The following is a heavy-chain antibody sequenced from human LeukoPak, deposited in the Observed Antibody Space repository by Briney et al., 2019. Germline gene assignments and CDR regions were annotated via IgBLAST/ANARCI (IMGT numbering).Heavy chain of an antibody. CDR1: GFTFSSYG. CDR3: AKDREAYGWYFDY. V-gene: IGHV3-30*02. Sequence: GGSLRLSCAASGFTFSSYGMHWVRQAPGKGLEWVAFIRYDGSNKYYADSVKGRFTISRDNSKNTLYLQMNSLRAEDTAVYYCAKDREAYGWYFDYWGQGTLVTASS. CDR2: IRYDGSNK. J-gene: IGHJ4*02. D-gene: IGHD4-17*01.